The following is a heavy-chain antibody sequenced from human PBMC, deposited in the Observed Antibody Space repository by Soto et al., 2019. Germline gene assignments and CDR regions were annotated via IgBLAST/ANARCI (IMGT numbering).Heavy chain of an antibody. Sequence: QVQLVESGGDVVQPGRSLRLSCVGSGYTFSTFGMHWVRQAPGKGLEWVAGMSYDGRNEIYADSVRGRFTISRDNSKNTLYLQMNSLRDEDTAMYYCTKEMGAAMPFESWGQGTLVIVSS. CDR1: GYTFSTFG. D-gene: IGHD2-2*01. CDR2: MSYDGRNE. CDR3: TKEMGAAMPFES. J-gene: IGHJ4*02. V-gene: IGHV3-30*18.